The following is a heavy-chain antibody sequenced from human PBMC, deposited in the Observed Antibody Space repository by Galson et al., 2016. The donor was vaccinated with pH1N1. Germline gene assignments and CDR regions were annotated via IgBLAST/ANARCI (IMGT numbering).Heavy chain of an antibody. CDR3: ARRVYDLGVSFDH. J-gene: IGHJ4*02. V-gene: IGHV2-5*02. CDR1: GFSLTSSGMC. CDR2: IHWDDDK. Sequence: PALVTPTQTLRLTCSLSGFSLTSSGMCVGWIRQFPGKAPEWLALIHWDDDKRYNLSFKNRMTLTRDNSSNEVVLTMTNMEPLDSGTYYCARRVYDLGVSFDHWGPGILVTVSS. D-gene: IGHD3-3*01.